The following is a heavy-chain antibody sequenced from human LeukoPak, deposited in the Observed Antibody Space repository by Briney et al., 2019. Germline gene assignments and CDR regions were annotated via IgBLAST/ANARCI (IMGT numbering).Heavy chain of an antibody. CDR2: ISGGGDST. D-gene: IGHD5-18*01. J-gene: IGHJ5*02. V-gene: IGHV3-23*01. CDR1: TFTFSSYA. Sequence: GGSLRLSCAASTFTFSSYAMNWVRQAPGKGLEWVSAISGGGDSTYYADSVKGRFTISRDNSKNTLYLQMNTLRVEDTAMYYCASLDTAKQPLANHWGQGTLVTVSS. CDR3: ASLDTAKQPLANH.